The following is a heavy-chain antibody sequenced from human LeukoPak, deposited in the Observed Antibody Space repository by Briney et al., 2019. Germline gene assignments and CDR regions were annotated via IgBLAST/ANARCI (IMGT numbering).Heavy chain of an antibody. V-gene: IGHV4-30-4*01. CDR1: GSSIKKDNFF. Sequence: PSETLSLTCNVSGSSIKKDNFFWNWIRQPRGEGLEWIGYIFSSGSTYYNPSLKSRATFSVDTSNNHFSLNLRSVTAADTAVYYCGRSTYYYDRSAFFFPDYFDYWGQGIQVTVSS. CDR2: IFSSGST. CDR3: GRSTYYYDRSAFFFPDYFDY. D-gene: IGHD3-22*01. J-gene: IGHJ4*02.